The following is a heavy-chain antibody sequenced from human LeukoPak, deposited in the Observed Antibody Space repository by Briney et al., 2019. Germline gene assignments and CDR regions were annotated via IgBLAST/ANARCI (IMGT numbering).Heavy chain of an antibody. J-gene: IGHJ4*02. V-gene: IGHV4-39*01. CDR1: GGSIYNSAYH. D-gene: IGHD3-22*01. CDR2: IYYSGST. Sequence: PSETLSLTCSVSGGSIYNSAYHWGWIRQPPGKGLEWIGSIYYSGSTYYNPSLKSRVTISVDTSKNQFSLKLSSVTAADTAVYYCARPREVYYYESSGYPAHYFVYWGQGTLATVSS. CDR3: ARPREVYYYESSGYPAHYFVY.